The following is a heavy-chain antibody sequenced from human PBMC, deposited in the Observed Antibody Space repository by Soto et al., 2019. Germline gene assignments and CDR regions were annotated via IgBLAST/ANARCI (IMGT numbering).Heavy chain of an antibody. CDR2: IIPIFGTA. Sequence: SVKVSCKASRVTFSSYAICWVRQAPEQELEWMGGIIPIFGTANYAQKFQGRVTITADESTSTAHMELSSLRSEDTAVYYCAVDYYGSGSYYKNYYYGMDVWGQGTTVTVSS. V-gene: IGHV1-69*01. J-gene: IGHJ6*02. CDR1: RVTFSSYA. D-gene: IGHD3-10*01. CDR3: AVDYYGSGSYYKNYYYGMDV.